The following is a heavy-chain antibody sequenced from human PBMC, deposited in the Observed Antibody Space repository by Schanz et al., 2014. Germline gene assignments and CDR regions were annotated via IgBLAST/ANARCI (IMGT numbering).Heavy chain of an antibody. CDR3: AKDAENTAMITDYFDY. V-gene: IGHV3-23*01. Sequence: EVPLLESGGGLVEPGGSLRLSCAVSGFIVRSNYMTWVRQAPGKGLEWVSALSEGGGGTHYADSVRGRFTISRDNSKTTVYLQMNSLRAEDTTVYYCAKDAENTAMITDYFDYWGQGTLVTVSS. CDR1: GFIVRSNY. J-gene: IGHJ4*02. CDR2: LSEGGGGT. D-gene: IGHD5-18*01.